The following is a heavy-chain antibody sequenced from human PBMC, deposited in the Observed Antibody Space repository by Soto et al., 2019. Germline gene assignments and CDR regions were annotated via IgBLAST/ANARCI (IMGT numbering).Heavy chain of an antibody. J-gene: IGHJ4*02. CDR1: GGSISSSSYY. V-gene: IGHV4-39*01. CDR3: ARPARQDTVAGNY. CDR2: IYYIGIT. D-gene: IGHD6-19*01. Sequence: QLHLQESGPGLVKPSETLSLTCTVSGGSISSSSYYWGWIRQPPGKGLEWIGSIYYIGITHYNPSLKSRATISIDTSKNQFSLNLNSVTATDTAVYYCARPARQDTVAGNYWGQGTLVTVSS.